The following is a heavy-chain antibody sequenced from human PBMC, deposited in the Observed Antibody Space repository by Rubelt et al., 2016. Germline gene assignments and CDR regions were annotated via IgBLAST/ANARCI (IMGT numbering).Heavy chain of an antibody. CDR2: ISSSSSYI. V-gene: IGHV3-21*04. J-gene: IGHJ4*02. CDR3: AKGVGAPSYYFDY. D-gene: IGHD3-16*01. Sequence: VRGAIGKGLEWVSYISSSSSYIYYADSVKGRFTISRDNSKNTLYLQMNSLRAEDTAVYYCAKGVGAPSYYFDYWGQGTLVTVSS.